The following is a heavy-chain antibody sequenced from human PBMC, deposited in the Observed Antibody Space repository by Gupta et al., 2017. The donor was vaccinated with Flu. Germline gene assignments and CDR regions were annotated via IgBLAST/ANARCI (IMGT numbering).Heavy chain of an antibody. D-gene: IGHD2/OR15-2a*01. Sequence: EVQLVESGGGLVKRGGSLRLSCAASGFTFSSYSMNWVRQAPGKGLEWVSSISSSSSYIYYADSVKGRFTISRDNAKNSLYLQMNSLRAEDTAVYYCARPLSKDDAFDIWGQGTMVTVSS. CDR2: ISSSSSYI. V-gene: IGHV3-21*01. CDR3: ARPLSKDDAFDI. CDR1: GFTFSSYS. J-gene: IGHJ3*02.